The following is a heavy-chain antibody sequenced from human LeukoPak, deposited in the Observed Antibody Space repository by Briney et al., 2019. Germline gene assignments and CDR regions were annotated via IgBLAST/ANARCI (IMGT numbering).Heavy chain of an antibody. CDR1: GFTFSSYA. CDR2: ITSNGGST. CDR3: ARGGRGY. Sequence: GGSLRLSCAASGFTFSSYAMHWVRQAPGKGLEYVSAITSNGGSTYYANSVKGRFTISRDNSKNTLYLQMNSLRAEDTAVYYCARGGRGYWGQGTLVTVSS. J-gene: IGHJ4*02. V-gene: IGHV3-64*01.